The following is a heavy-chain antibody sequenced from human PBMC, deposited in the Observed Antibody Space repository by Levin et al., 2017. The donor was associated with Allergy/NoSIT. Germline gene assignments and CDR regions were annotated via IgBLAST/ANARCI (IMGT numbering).Heavy chain of an antibody. CDR3: ARAAYYDILNN. V-gene: IGHV3-66*02. D-gene: IGHD3-9*01. CDR2: IYSGGST. J-gene: IGHJ4*02. Sequence: SCAASGFTVSSNYMSWVRQAPGKGLEWVSVIYSGGSTYYADSVKGRFTISRDNSKNTLYLQMNSLRAEDTAVYYCARAAYYDILNNWGQGTLVTVSS. CDR1: GFTVSSNY.